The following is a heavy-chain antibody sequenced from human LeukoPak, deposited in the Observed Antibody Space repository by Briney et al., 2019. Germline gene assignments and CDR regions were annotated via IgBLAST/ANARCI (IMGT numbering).Heavy chain of an antibody. V-gene: IGHV3-21*01. D-gene: IGHD6-19*01. Sequence: PGGSLRLSCAASGFTFSSYSMNWVRQAPGKGLEWVSSISSSSSYIYYADSVKGRFTISRDNAKNSLYLQMNSLRAEDAAVYYCASVGGWPIYYWGQGTLVTVSS. CDR1: GFTFSSYS. J-gene: IGHJ4*02. CDR3: ASVGGWPIYY. CDR2: ISSSSSYI.